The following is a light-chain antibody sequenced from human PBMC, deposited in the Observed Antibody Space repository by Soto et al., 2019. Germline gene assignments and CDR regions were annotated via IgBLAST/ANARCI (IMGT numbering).Light chain of an antibody. J-gene: IGLJ2*01. Sequence: QSALTHPPSASGSPGQSVTISCTGTSRDIGGYDFVSWYQQHPGKAPKLLIYDVIKRPSGVPDRFSGSKSGNTASLTVSGLQTDDEADYYCSSYGGSNNLLFGGGTKLTVL. CDR3: SSYGGSNNLL. CDR1: SRDIGGYDF. CDR2: DVI. V-gene: IGLV2-8*01.